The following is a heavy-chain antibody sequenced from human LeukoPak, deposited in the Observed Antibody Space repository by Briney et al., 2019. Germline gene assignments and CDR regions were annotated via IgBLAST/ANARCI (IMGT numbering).Heavy chain of an antibody. Sequence: PGGSLRLSCAASGFTFSSYTMSWVRQAPGKGLEWVSSISSSSTYIHYADSVQGRFTISRDNAKNSLYLQMNSLRAEDTAVYYCARVGPAGNEYGSGNYYFWGQGTLVTVSS. CDR1: GFTFSSYT. CDR2: ISSSSTYI. D-gene: IGHD3-10*01. CDR3: ARVGPAGNEYGSGNYYF. J-gene: IGHJ4*02. V-gene: IGHV3-21*01.